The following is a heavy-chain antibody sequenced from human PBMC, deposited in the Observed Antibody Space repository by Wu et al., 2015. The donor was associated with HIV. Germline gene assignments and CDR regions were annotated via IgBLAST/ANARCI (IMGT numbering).Heavy chain of an antibody. Sequence: QVQLIQSGTEVRAPGASVTISCKSSGYKFIDYYVHWVRQAPGQGLEWMAYMNPNSGKTHYSQKFQDRLTLTRNTSINTAYMEVSSLRSEDTAVYYCARRGSWGDRFKMVRGGVDVWGQGTTVTVSS. V-gene: IGHV1-8*02. CDR2: MNPNSGKT. J-gene: IGHJ6*02. CDR3: ARRGSWGDRFKMVRGGVDV. CDR1: GYKFIDYY. D-gene: IGHD3-10*01.